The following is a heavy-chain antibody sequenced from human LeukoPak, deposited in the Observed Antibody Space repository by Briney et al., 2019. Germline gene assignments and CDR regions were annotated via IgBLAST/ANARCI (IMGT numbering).Heavy chain of an antibody. J-gene: IGHJ4*02. Sequence: GGSLRLSCAASGFIFDDYAMHWVRQAPGKGLEWVSGISWNSGSIGYADSVRGRFTISRDNSKNSLYLQMNSLRAEDTAVYYCAKIGNCSSTSCPFDYWGQGTLVTVSS. D-gene: IGHD2-2*01. V-gene: IGHV3-9*01. CDR1: GFIFDDYA. CDR2: ISWNSGSI. CDR3: AKIGNCSSTSCPFDY.